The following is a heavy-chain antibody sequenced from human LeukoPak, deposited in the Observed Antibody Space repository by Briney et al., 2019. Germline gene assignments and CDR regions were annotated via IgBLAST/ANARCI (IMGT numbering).Heavy chain of an antibody. Sequence: ASVKVSCKASGYTFTSYYMHWVRQAPGQGLEWMGWISAYNGNTNYAQKLQGRVTMTTDTSTSTAYMELRSLRSDDTAVYYCARDDAFGGVIVLGPSAFDIWGQGTMVTVSS. CDR2: ISAYNGNT. CDR1: GYTFTSYY. CDR3: ARDDAFGGVIVLGPSAFDI. D-gene: IGHD3-16*02. J-gene: IGHJ3*02. V-gene: IGHV1-18*04.